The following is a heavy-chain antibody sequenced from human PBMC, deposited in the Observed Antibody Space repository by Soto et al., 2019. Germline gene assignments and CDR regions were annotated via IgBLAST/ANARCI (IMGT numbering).Heavy chain of an antibody. CDR2: MIGDGTSW. V-gene: IGHV3-23*01. J-gene: IGHJ4*02. D-gene: IGHD1-26*01. CDR1: GFNFRIYA. CDR3: AKDLRPDGRCDLDY. Sequence: EVQLLESGGGLAQAGGSLRLSCAASGFNFRIYAMNWVRQAPGKGLEWVSVMIGDGTSWDYADSVRGRFTISRDNSKNTLYLQMNSLRAEDTAVYYCAKDLRPDGRCDLDYWGQGTLVTVSS.